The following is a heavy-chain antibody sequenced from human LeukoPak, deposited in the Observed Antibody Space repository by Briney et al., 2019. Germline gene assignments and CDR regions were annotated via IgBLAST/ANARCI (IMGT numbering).Heavy chain of an antibody. J-gene: IGHJ4*02. CDR1: GFSFSTSW. CDR3: ARDFAYRRLDY. Sequence: GGSLRLSCAASGFSFSTSWMNWVRQAPGKGLEWVASINPDGSAKYYVDSVKGRFTISRDNTKNSLYLQMNSLRAEDTAVYYCARDFAYRRLDYWGQGTLVTVSS. D-gene: IGHD1-26*01. V-gene: IGHV3-7*03. CDR2: INPDGSAK.